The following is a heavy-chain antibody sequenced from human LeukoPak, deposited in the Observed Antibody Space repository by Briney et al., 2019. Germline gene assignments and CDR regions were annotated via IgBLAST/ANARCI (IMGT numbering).Heavy chain of an antibody. CDR1: GFTFSSYSLN. CDR2: IYYTGST. J-gene: IGHJ4*02. D-gene: IGHD3-10*01. V-gene: IGHV4-39*01. CDR3: ARLWFGELLYHFDY. Sequence: GSLRLSCAASGFTFSSYSLNWVRQAPGRGLEWVGSIYYTGSTYYNPSLKSRVTISVDTSKNQFSLKLSSVTAADTAVYYCARLWFGELLYHFDYWGQGTLVTVSS.